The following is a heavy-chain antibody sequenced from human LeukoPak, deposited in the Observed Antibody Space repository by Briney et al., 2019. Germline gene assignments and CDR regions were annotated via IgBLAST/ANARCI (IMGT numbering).Heavy chain of an antibody. Sequence: PGGSLTHACAASGFTFTISTLTWVRQAPGKGLEWVSSISGSGSTTYYADSVKGRFTISRDNSKNRLYLQMNNLGAEDTAVYYCAKTISGSYWVSYFSGQGYLVTVSS. D-gene: IGHD3-10*01. CDR3: AKTISGSYWVSYF. J-gene: IGHJ4*02. V-gene: IGHV3-23*01. CDR1: GFTFTIST. CDR2: ISGSGSTT.